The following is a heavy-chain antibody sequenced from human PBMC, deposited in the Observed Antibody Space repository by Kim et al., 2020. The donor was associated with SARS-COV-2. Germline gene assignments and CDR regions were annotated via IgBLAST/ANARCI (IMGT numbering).Heavy chain of an antibody. V-gene: IGHV4-30-4*01. D-gene: IGHD3-10*01. CDR2: IYYSGST. Sequence: SETLSLTCTVSGGSISSGDYYWSWIRQPPGKGLEWIGYIYYSGSTYYNPSLKSRVTISVDTSKNQFSLKLSSVTAADTAVYYCASSMVRGVIILPYFDYWGQGTLVTVSS. J-gene: IGHJ4*02. CDR3: ASSMVRGVIILPYFDY. CDR1: GGSISSGDYY.